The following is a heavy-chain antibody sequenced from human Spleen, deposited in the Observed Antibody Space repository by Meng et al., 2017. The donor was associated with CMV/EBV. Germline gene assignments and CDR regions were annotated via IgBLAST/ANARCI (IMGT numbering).Heavy chain of an antibody. V-gene: IGHV3-30*02. CDR3: AYGTSTTVNY. D-gene: IGHD1-1*01. Sequence: GESLKTSCAASGFTFSIYGMHWVRQAPGKGLEWMSFIRYDGSKRYYAGSVKGRFTISRDNSKNTLSLQMNSLRAEDTGIYCGAYGTSTTVNYWGQGTLVTVSS. J-gene: IGHJ4*02. CDR2: IRYDGSKR. CDR1: GFTFSIYG.